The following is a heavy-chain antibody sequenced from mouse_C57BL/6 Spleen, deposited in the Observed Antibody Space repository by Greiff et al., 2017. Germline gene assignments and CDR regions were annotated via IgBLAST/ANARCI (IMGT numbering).Heavy chain of an antibody. CDR1: GYTFTSYW. Sequence: VQLQQPGAELVRPGSSVKLSCKASGYTFTSYWMHWVKQRPIQGLEWIGNIDPSDSETHYNQKFKDKATLTVDKSSSTAYMQLSSLTSEDSAVYYCAIITTVVEGSSGWLFDYWGQGTTLTVSS. D-gene: IGHD1-1*01. V-gene: IGHV1-52*01. CDR3: AIITTVVEGSSGWLFDY. CDR2: IDPSDSET. J-gene: IGHJ2*01.